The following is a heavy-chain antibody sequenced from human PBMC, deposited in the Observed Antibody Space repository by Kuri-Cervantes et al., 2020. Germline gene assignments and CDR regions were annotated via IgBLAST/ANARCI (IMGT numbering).Heavy chain of an antibody. Sequence: GESLKISCAASGFAFSSYWMSWVRQAPGKGLEWVANIKQDGSEKYYVDSVKGRFTISRDNAKDSLYLQMNSLRAEDTAVYYCARGPAANGYYYYGMDVWGQGTTVTVSS. CDR2: IKQDGSEK. D-gene: IGHD2-2*01. CDR3: ARGPAANGYYYYGMDV. J-gene: IGHJ6*02. CDR1: GFAFSSYW. V-gene: IGHV3-7*04.